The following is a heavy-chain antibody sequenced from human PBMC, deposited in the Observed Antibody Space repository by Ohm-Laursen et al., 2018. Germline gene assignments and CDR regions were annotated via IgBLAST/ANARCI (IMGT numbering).Heavy chain of an antibody. CDR2: IYHSGCT. V-gene: IGHV4-31*03. J-gene: IGHJ6*02. CDR3: ARQISIAARTYYYYGMDV. D-gene: IGHD6-6*01. CDR1: GGSISSGAYC. Sequence: TLSLTCTVSGGSISSGAYCWSWIRQPPGKGLEWIGYIYHSGCTYYNPSLKSRVTISIDTSKNQFSLKLSSVTAADTAVYYCARQISIAARTYYYYGMDVWGQGTTVTVSS.